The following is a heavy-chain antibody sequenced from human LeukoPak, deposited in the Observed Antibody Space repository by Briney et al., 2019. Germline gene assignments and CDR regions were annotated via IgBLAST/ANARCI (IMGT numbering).Heavy chain of an antibody. CDR1: GGSISSYY. D-gene: IGHD1-1*01. CDR3: AREGTAGRNLNWFDP. J-gene: IGHJ5*02. Sequence: SETLSLTCTVSGGSISSYYWSWIRQPPGKGLEWIGYISYSGSTNFNPSLKSRVTISVDTSKNQFSLKLSSVTAADTAVYYCAREGTAGRNLNWFDPWGQGTLVTVSS. V-gene: IGHV4-59*01. CDR2: ISYSGST.